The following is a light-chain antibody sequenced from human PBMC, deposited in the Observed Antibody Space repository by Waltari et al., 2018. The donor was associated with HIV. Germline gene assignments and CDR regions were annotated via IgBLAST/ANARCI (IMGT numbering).Light chain of an antibody. CDR3: ASWDDNLRHWV. CDR1: QSNLGTHF. CDR2: RND. V-gene: IGLV1-47*01. Sequence: QPTMTQAPSASKTPGQRITMSCSGSQSNLGTHFIYWYQQIPGAAPRLGMARNDQRPAGVPDRFSGTKSGTSAFLAITNLRLDDEATYVCASWDDNLRHWVFGGGTKLTVL. J-gene: IGLJ3*02.